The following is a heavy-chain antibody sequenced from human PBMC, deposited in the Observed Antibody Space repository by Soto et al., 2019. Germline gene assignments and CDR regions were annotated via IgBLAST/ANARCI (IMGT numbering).Heavy chain of an antibody. CDR2: IRAKPAGGTA. J-gene: IGHJ4*02. V-gene: IGHV3-49*04. CDR3: SRIGPGAATRSFFDY. D-gene: IGHD1-26*01. Sequence: GESLRLSCATSGFDFGDYALAWVRQGPGRGLEWVAFIRAKPAGGTAEYAASVKDRFTLSRDGSESIAYLQMNSLKVEDTGMYYCSRIGPGAATRSFFDYWGQGTPVTVSS. CDR1: GFDFGDYA.